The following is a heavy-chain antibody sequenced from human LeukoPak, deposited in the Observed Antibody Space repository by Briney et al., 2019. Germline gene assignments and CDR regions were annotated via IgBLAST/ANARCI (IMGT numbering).Heavy chain of an antibody. J-gene: IGHJ5*02. D-gene: IGHD3-10*01. CDR3: AGYGFRRIRTFDP. V-gene: IGHV4-30-4*01. CDR2: IYFRGNT. Sequence: PSQTLSLTCTVSGGSITSGGNYWSWIRQPPGKGLDWIGYIYFRGNTDYTPSLKSRLTISVDTSKTQFSLKLSSVTAAAAAVYYCAGYGFRRIRTFDPSGQGTQVTVSS. CDR1: GGSITSGGNY.